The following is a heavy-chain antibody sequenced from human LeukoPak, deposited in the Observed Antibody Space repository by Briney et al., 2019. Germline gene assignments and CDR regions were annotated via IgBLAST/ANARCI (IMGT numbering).Heavy chain of an antibody. V-gene: IGHV1-18*01. CDR3: ARDSSIVADGSFNRNLDY. CDR2: ISGHNGNT. Sequence: GASVKVSCKGSGYTFTSYGISCVRQAPVQWLELIGWISGHNGNTKYAQKVQRRDSMTTDTPTSTAYMELRSMRSADTDVYYRARDSSIVADGSFNRNLDYWGQRTLVTVSS. J-gene: IGHJ4*02. D-gene: IGHD6-13*01. CDR1: GYTFTSYG.